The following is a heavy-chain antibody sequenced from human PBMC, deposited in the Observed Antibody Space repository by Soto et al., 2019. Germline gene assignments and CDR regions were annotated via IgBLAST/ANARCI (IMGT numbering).Heavy chain of an antibody. CDR2: INWNGGST. J-gene: IGHJ6*03. Sequence: PGGSLRLSCAASGFTFDDYGMSWVRQAQGKGLEWVSGINWNGGSTGYADSVKGRFTISRDNAKNSLYLQMNSLRAEDTALYHCARSLAASAVATIYDDYYYYYMDVWGKGTTVTVSS. CDR3: ARSLAASAVATIYDDYYYYYMDV. D-gene: IGHD1-26*01. V-gene: IGHV3-20*01. CDR1: GFTFDDYG.